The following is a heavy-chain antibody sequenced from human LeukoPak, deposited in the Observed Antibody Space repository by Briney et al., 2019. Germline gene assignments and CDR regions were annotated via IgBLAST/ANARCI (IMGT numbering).Heavy chain of an antibody. V-gene: IGHV3-33*06. CDR1: GFTFNTYG. Sequence: PGGSLRLSWAAPGFTFNTYGMHSVRQAPGQGLEWVAATWFDGSVKHYSDAVKGRFTLSRDNSLNTLYLQMNSLRVEDAAIYFCAKDTGVQFLEPAFWGQGTLVTVSS. J-gene: IGHJ4*02. D-gene: IGHD3-3*01. CDR3: AKDTGVQFLEPAF. CDR2: TWFDGSVK.